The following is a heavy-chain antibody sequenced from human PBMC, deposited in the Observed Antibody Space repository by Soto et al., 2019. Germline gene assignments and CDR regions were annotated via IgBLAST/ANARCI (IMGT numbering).Heavy chain of an antibody. CDR2: LIHGGST. D-gene: IGHD3-16*01. V-gene: IGHV4-34*12. Sequence: SETLSLTCAIYGASLGGFHWTWLRQAPGKGLEWIGELIHGGSTNYNPSLKSRVSFSLDTSKNQFSLHLMSVTAADTAVYYCARSPLGYDYVRQTWREVGDSFDIWGRGTMVT. CDR1: GASLGGFH. CDR3: ARSPLGYDYVRQTWREVGDSFDI. J-gene: IGHJ3*02.